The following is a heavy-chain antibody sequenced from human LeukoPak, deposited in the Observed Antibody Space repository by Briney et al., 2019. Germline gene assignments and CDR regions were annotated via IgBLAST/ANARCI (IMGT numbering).Heavy chain of an antibody. J-gene: IGHJ4*02. CDR1: GFTFSSYS. V-gene: IGHV3-48*04. D-gene: IGHD2/OR15-2a*01. Sequence: GGSLRLSCAASGFTFSSYSMNWVRQAPGKGLEWVSYISSSSNTIYYADSVKGRFTISRDNAKNSLYLQMNSLRAEDTAVYYCARDFPLHDYWGQGTLVTVSS. CDR2: ISSSSNTI. CDR3: ARDFPLHDY.